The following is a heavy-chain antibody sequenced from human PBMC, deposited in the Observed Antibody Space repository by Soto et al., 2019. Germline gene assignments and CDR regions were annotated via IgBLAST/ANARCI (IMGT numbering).Heavy chain of an antibody. CDR1: GGTFSSYA. J-gene: IGHJ6*02. CDR2: IIPIFGTA. Sequence: ASVKVSCKASGGTFSSYAISWVRQAPGQGLEWMGVIIPIFGTANYAQKFRGRVTITADESTSTAYMELSSLRSEDTAVYYCARDKRVIVVVPAVNYYYYYGMDVWGQGTTVTVSS. D-gene: IGHD2-2*01. CDR3: ARDKRVIVVVPAVNYYYYYGMDV. V-gene: IGHV1-69*13.